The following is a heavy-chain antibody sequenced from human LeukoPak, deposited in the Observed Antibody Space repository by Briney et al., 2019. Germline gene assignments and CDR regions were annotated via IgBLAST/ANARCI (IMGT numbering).Heavy chain of an antibody. V-gene: IGHV3-30*12. CDR1: GFTFSRFG. J-gene: IGHJ6*03. Sequence: GGSLRLSCAASGFTFSRFGMHWVRQAPGKGLEWVAFIEYDAINKDYADSVKGRFTISRDNAKKSLYLQMNSLRAEDTAVYYCARRDYYYYLDVWGKGTTVTISS. CDR2: IEYDAINK. CDR3: ARRDYYYYLDV.